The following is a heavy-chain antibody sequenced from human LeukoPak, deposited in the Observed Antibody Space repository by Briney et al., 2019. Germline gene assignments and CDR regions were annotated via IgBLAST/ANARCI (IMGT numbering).Heavy chain of an antibody. Sequence: PGGSLRLSCAASGFTFSSYSMNWVRQAPGKGLEWVSSISSSSSYIYYADSVKGRFTISRDNAKNSLYLQMNSLRTEDTAVYYCARDSNSAKRDSYYYMDLWGKGTTVTVSS. V-gene: IGHV3-21*01. CDR2: ISSSSSYI. CDR3: ARDSNSAKRDSYYYMDL. J-gene: IGHJ6*03. CDR1: GFTFSSYS. D-gene: IGHD4-11*01.